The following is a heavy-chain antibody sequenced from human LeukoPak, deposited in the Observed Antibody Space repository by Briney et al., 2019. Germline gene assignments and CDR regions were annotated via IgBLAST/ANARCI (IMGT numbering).Heavy chain of an antibody. CDR1: GGTFSSYA. CDR3: ARVTGGRYCSTTSCYMRGWFDP. J-gene: IGHJ5*02. D-gene: IGHD2-2*02. CDR2: IIPVFGTS. V-gene: IGHV1-69*13. Sequence: ASVKVSCKASGGTFSSYANSWVRQAPGQGLEWMGGIIPVFGTSNYAQKFQGRVTITADESTRTAYMELSSLRSEDTAVYYCARVTGGRYCSTTSCYMRGWFDPWGQGTLVTVSS.